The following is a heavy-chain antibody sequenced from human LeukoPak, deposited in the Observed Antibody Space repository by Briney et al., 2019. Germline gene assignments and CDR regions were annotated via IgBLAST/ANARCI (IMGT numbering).Heavy chain of an antibody. V-gene: IGHV1-18*01. D-gene: IGHD3-10*01. Sequence: ASVKVSCKASGYTFTSYGISWVRQAPGQGLEWMGWISAYNGNTNSAQKLQGRVTMTTDTSTSTAYMELSSLRSEDTAVYYCAKGPPTYGSGSYYFPHFDYWGQGTLVTVSS. CDR3: AKGPPTYGSGSYYFPHFDY. J-gene: IGHJ4*02. CDR1: GYTFTSYG. CDR2: ISAYNGNT.